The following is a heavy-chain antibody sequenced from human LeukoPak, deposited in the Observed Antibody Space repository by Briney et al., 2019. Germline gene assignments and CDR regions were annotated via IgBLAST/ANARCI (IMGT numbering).Heavy chain of an antibody. CDR2: INAGNGNT. CDR3: ARVAALAKSFDY. Sequence: ASVTVSCKASGYTFTSYAMHWVRQAPGQRLEWMGWINAGNGNTKYSQKFQGRVTITRDTSASTAYMELSSLRSEDTAVYYCARVAALAKSFDYWGQGTLVTVSS. V-gene: IGHV1-3*01. CDR1: GYTFTSYA. J-gene: IGHJ4*02. D-gene: IGHD2-15*01.